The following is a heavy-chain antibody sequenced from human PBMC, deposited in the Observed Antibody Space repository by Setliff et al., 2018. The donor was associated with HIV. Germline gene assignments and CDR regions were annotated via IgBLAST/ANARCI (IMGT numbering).Heavy chain of an antibody. V-gene: IGHV4-39*01. CDR1: DGSTSSSNYY. CDR2: VYYSGST. CDR3: ARGSSNTWYYYFDS. D-gene: IGHD6-13*01. J-gene: IGHJ4*02. Sequence: SETLSLTCSVSDGSTSSSNYYWGWIRQPPGKRLEWIGSVYYSGSTYYNPSLKSRITISEDTSSNQFSLKVSSVTAADTAVYYCARGSSNTWYYYFDSWGQGALVTVSS.